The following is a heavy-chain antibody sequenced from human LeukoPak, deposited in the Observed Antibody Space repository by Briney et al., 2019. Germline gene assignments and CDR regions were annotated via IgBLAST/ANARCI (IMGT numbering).Heavy chain of an antibody. CDR3: ATRGEFYGPVDY. Sequence: ASVKVSCKASGGTFSSYAISWVRQAPGQGLEWMGRIIPILGIANYAQKFQGRVTITADKSTSTAYMELSSLRSEDTAVYYCATRGEFYGPVDYWGQGTLVTVSS. V-gene: IGHV1-69*04. J-gene: IGHJ4*02. D-gene: IGHD3-16*01. CDR2: IIPILGIA. CDR1: GGTFSSYA.